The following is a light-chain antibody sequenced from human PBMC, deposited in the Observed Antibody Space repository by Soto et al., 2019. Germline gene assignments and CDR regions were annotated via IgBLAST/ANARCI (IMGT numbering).Light chain of an antibody. CDR2: AAS. CDR3: QQSYSTPWA. V-gene: IGKV1-39*01. J-gene: IGKJ1*01. Sequence: DIQMTQSASSLSASVGDRVTITCPASQSISSYLNWYQQKKGKAPKLLIYAASSLQSGVPSRFSGSGVGTDFNLTISSLQTEDFAAYYCQQSYSTPWAFGQGTKVDIK. CDR1: QSISSY.